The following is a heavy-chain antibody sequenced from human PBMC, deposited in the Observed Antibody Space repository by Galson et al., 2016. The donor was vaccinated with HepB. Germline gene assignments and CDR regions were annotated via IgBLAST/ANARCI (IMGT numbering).Heavy chain of an antibody. CDR3: GRGRQQVDY. CDR1: GGSISSGGCY. Sequence: TLSLTCPVSGGSISSGGCYWTWIRQHPGKGLEWIGYIYYTGSTYYNPSLKSRVSISMDTSKNHFSLRLTSLTAADTAVYFCGRGRQQVDYWGQGILVTVSS. V-gene: IGHV4-31*03. D-gene: IGHD6-13*01. J-gene: IGHJ4*02. CDR2: IYYTGST.